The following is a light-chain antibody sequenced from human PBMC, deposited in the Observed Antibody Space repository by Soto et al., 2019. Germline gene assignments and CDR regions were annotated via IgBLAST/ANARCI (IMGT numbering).Light chain of an antibody. V-gene: IGLV1-44*01. Sequence: QSVLTQPPSASATPGQRVTISCSGSSSIIGSNTVNWYQQLPGMAPQLLIFSNNQRPSGVPDRFSGSKSGTSASLAITGLQSEDEADYHCAAWDASLNAVVFGGGTKLTVL. CDR2: SNN. CDR3: AAWDASLNAVV. CDR1: SSIIGSNT. J-gene: IGLJ2*01.